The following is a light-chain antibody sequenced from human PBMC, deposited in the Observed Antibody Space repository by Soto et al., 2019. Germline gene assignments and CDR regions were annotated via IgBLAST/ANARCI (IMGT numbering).Light chain of an antibody. CDR2: DAS. CDR3: QQYGSSPPIT. J-gene: IGKJ5*01. CDR1: QSVSSSY. Sequence: EIVLTHSPGTLSLSPGERSTLSCRASQSVSSSYLAWYQQKPGQAPRLLIYDASTRATGIPDRFSGSGSGTDFTLTISRLEPEDFAVYYCQQYGSSPPITFGQGRRLEIK. V-gene: IGKV3-20*01.